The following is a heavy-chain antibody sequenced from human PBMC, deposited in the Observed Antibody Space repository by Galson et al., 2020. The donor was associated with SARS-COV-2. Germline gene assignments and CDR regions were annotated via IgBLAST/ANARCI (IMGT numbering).Heavy chain of an antibody. D-gene: IGHD3-16*02. Sequence: SETLSLTCTVSDDSITRSIYFWGWIRQPPGKGLQWIGSVFYSGSTYYNPSLQSRVTISMDMSKKEVSLKLTSVTAADTAMYYCAREVAVAGDYRFSFDNWAQGTLVTVSS. V-gene: IGHV4-39*07. CDR3: AREVAVAGDYRFSFDN. CDR2: VFYSGST. J-gene: IGHJ4*02. CDR1: DDSITRSIYF.